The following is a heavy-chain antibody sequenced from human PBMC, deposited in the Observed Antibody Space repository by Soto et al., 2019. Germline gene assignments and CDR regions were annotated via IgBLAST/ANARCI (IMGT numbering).Heavy chain of an antibody. J-gene: IGHJ6*02. Sequence: PSETLSRTCTVSGDSVTSGSPYWSWIRQPPGKGLEYIGYIFYSENTSYHPSLKSRVTISVDTSKNQFSLKLSSVPAADSALYYCATVPSLMATIGYYYSYGVDGCRQLPTITVAS. D-gene: IGHD5-12*01. CDR1: GDSVTSGSPY. V-gene: IGHV4-61*01. CDR2: IFYSENT. CDR3: ATVPSLMATIGYYYSYGVDG.